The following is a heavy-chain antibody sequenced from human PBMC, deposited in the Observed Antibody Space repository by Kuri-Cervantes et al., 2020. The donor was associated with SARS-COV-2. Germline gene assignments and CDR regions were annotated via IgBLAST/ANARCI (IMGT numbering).Heavy chain of an antibody. J-gene: IGHJ4*02. CDR2: ISGSGGST. CDR1: GFTFSSYS. CDR3: ARDREGWPKAPDY. D-gene: IGHD1-26*01. Sequence: ETLSLTCAASGFTFSSYSMNWVRQAPGKGLEWVSAISGSGGSTYYADSVKGRFTISRDNSKNTLYLQMNSLRAEDTAVYYCARDREGWPKAPDYWGQGTLVTVSS. V-gene: IGHV3-23*01.